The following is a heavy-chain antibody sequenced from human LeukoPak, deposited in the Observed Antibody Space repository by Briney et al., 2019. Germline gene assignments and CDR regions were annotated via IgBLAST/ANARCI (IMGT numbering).Heavy chain of an antibody. V-gene: IGHV5-51*01. CDR2: IYPGDSDT. J-gene: IGHJ6*03. Sequence: GESLKISCKGSGYSFTSYWIGWVRQMPGKGLEWMGIIYPGDSDTRYSPSFQGQVTISADKSISTAYLQWSSLKASDTATYYCARHIAAAGTYYYYMDVWGKGTTVTVSS. CDR3: ARHIAAAGTYYYYMDV. D-gene: IGHD6-13*01. CDR1: GYSFTSYW.